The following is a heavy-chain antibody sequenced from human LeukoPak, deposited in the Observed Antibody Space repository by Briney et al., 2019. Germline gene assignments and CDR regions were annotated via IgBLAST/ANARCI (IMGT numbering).Heavy chain of an antibody. CDR2: INHSGST. Sequence: SETLSLTCAVYGGSFSGYYWSWIRQPPGKGLEWIGEINHSGSTNYNPSLKSRVTISVDTSKTQFSLKLSSVTAADTAVYYCARGPGSSWYYYYGMDVWGQGTTVTVSS. J-gene: IGHJ6*02. V-gene: IGHV4-34*01. CDR1: GGSFSGYY. D-gene: IGHD6-13*01. CDR3: ARGPGSSWYYYYGMDV.